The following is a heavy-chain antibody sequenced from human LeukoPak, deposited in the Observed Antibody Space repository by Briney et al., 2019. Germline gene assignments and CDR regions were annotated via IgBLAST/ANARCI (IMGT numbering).Heavy chain of an antibody. J-gene: IGHJ3*02. Sequence: APVKGSCKASGGTFSSYAISWVRQAPGQGLEWMGWISAYNGNTNYAQKLQGRVTMTTDTSTSTAYMELRSLRSDDTAVYYCARPRYRPNDAFDIWGQGTMVTVSS. V-gene: IGHV1-18*01. D-gene: IGHD1-1*01. CDR3: ARPRYRPNDAFDI. CDR2: ISAYNGNT. CDR1: GGTFSSYA.